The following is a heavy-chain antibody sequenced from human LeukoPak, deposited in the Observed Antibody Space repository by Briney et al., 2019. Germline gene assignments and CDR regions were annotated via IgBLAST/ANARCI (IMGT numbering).Heavy chain of an antibody. V-gene: IGHV1-2*02. CDR1: GYTFTGYY. J-gene: IGHJ5*02. CDR2: INPNSGGT. Sequence: EASVKVSCKVSGYTFTGYYMHWVRQAPGQGLEWMGWINPNSGGTNYAQKFQGRVTMTRDTSISTAYMELSRLRSDDTAVYHCARDRQLSFGVVIPRWFDPWGQGTLVTVSS. CDR3: ARDRQLSFGVVIPRWFDP. D-gene: IGHD3-3*01.